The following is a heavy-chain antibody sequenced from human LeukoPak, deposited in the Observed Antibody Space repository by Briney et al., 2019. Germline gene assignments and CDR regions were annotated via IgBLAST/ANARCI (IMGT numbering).Heavy chain of an antibody. CDR2: IYYSGST. J-gene: IGHJ5*02. CDR3: ARGGDILTGYGRGSWFDP. CDR1: GGSISSYY. V-gene: IGHV4-59*01. D-gene: IGHD3-9*01. Sequence: SETPSLTCTVSGGSISSYYWSWIRQPPGKGLEWIGYIYYSGSTNYNPSLKSRVTISVDTSKNQFSLKLSSVAAADTGVYDCARGGDILTGYGRGSWFDPWGQGTLVTVSS.